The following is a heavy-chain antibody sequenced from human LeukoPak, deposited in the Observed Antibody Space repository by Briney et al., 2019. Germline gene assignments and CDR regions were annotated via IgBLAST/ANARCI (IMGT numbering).Heavy chain of an antibody. V-gene: IGHV4-39*01. D-gene: IGHD3-9*01. Sequence: SKILSLTCTVSGGSISSSSYYWGWIRQPPGKGLEWIGSIYYSGSTYYNPSLKSRVTISVDTSKNQFSLKLSSVTAADTAVYYCAIALSYHDILTRSLSFYGMDVWGQGTTVTVSS. CDR3: AIALSYHDILTRSLSFYGMDV. J-gene: IGHJ6*02. CDR1: GGSISSSSYY. CDR2: IYYSGST.